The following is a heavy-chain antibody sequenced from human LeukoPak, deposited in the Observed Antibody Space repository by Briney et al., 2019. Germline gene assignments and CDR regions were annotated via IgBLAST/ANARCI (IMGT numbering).Heavy chain of an antibody. D-gene: IGHD6-13*01. Sequence: SETLSLTCIVSGYSISSGYYWGWIRQPPGKGLEWIGNIHHSGSTYYNPSLKSRVTISVDTSKNQLSLKLSSVTAADTAVYYCARVAAGVGFFQHWGQGTLVTVSS. CDR3: ARVAAGVGFFQH. J-gene: IGHJ1*01. V-gene: IGHV4-38-2*02. CDR1: GYSISSGYY. CDR2: IHHSGST.